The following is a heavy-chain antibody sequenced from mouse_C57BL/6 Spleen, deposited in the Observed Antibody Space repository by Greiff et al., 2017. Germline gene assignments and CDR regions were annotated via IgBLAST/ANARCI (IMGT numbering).Heavy chain of an antibody. Sequence: EVQLQQSGAELVRPGASVKLSCTASGFNIKDDYMHWVKQRPEQGLEWIGWIDPDNGDTEYASKFQGKATITADTSSNTAYLQLSSLTSEDTAVYYCTTFPYYGSSHWYFDVWGTGTTVTVSS. J-gene: IGHJ1*03. CDR1: GFNIKDDY. D-gene: IGHD1-1*01. V-gene: IGHV14-4*01. CDR2: IDPDNGDT. CDR3: TTFPYYGSSHWYFDV.